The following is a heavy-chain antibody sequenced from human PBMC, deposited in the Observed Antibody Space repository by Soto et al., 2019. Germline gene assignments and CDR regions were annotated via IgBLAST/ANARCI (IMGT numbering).Heavy chain of an antibody. CDR2: ISGSGGST. CDR1: GFTFSSSD. J-gene: IGHJ3*02. Sequence: EVQLLESGGGLVQPGGSLRLSCAASGFTFSSSDMNCVRQAPGKGLEWVSTISGSGGSTYYADSVKGRFTFSRDNSKNTLYLQMNSLRAEDTALYYSAKGTAFDIWGQGTMVTVSS. V-gene: IGHV3-23*01. CDR3: AKGTAFDI.